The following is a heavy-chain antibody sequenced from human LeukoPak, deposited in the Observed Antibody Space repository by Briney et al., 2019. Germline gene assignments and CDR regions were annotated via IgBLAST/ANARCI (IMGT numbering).Heavy chain of an antibody. CDR1: GDSITSYY. D-gene: IGHD1-26*01. Sequence: PSETLSLICTVTGDSITSYYWGWVRQTPEKGLEWIGYIHYSGRIKYNPSLKSRVTLSVDTSKNQFSLKLNSVTSADTAVYYCVSGSYLIDNWGQGTLVTVSS. CDR3: VSGSYLIDN. J-gene: IGHJ4*02. V-gene: IGHV4-59*01. CDR2: IHYSGRI.